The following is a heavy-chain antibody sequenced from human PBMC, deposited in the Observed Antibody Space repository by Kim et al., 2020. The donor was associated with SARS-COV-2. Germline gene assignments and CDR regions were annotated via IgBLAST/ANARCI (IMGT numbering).Heavy chain of an antibody. CDR1: GGSISSYY. D-gene: IGHD4-4*01. Sequence: SETLSLTCTVSGGSISSYYWSWIRQPPGKGLEWIGYIYYSGSTNYNPSLKSRVTISVDTSKNQFSLKLSSVTAADTAVYYCARVVVTTETSLLDYWGQGT. CDR3: ARVVVTTETSLLDY. J-gene: IGHJ4*02. CDR2: IYYSGST. V-gene: IGHV4-59*13.